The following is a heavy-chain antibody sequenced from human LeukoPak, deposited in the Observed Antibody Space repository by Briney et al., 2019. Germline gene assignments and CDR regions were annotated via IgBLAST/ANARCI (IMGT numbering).Heavy chain of an antibody. CDR1: GFTFSSCA. CDR3: AKDPIFSGSYGVFDY. D-gene: IGHD1-26*01. Sequence: LPGGSLRLSCAASGFTFSSCAMSWVRQAPGKGLEWVSTIIDSGNSIYYADSAEGRFIISRDNSKNTLYLQMNSLRAGDTAVYYCAKDPIFSGSYGVFDYWGLGTLVTVSS. CDR2: IIDSGNSI. V-gene: IGHV3-23*01. J-gene: IGHJ4*02.